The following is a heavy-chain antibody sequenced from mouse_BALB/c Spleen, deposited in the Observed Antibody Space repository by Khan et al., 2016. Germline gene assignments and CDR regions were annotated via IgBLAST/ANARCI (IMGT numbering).Heavy chain of an antibody. CDR3: DRSRYYCGSSRYFED. Sequence: QIQLVQSGPELKKPGKTVKISCKASGYTFTNYGMNWVKQAPGKGLKWMGWINTYSGETTYAADYKGRFAFSLETSANTAYLQINNLKNEDTATYSGDRSRYYCGSSRYFEDGGEGTTVTVSS. D-gene: IGHD1-1*01. J-gene: IGHJ1*01. CDR2: INTYSGET. V-gene: IGHV9-3-1*01. CDR1: GYTFTNYG.